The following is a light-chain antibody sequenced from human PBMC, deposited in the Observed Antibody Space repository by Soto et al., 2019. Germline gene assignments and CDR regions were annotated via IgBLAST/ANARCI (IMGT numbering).Light chain of an antibody. CDR2: GAS. V-gene: IGKV3D-15*01. CDR1: QSVGNN. CDR3: QQYNNWPLWT. J-gene: IGKJ1*01. Sequence: EVVTTQSPATLPVSPWGRVTLSCRASQSVGNNLAWYQQRPGQPPRLLIYGASTRDTGVPTRFSGSGSGTEFTLTITSLQSEDFAVYYCQQYNNWPLWTFGQGTKVDIK.